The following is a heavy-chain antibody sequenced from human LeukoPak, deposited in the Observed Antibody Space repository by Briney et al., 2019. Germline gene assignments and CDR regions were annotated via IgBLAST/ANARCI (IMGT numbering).Heavy chain of an antibody. CDR3: VKDIVVVVAADDAFDI. Sequence: GGSLRLSCAASGFTFSSYAMSWVRQAPGKGLEWVSAISGSGGSTYYADSVKGRFTISRDNSKNTLYLQMNSLRAEDTAVYYCVKDIVVVVAADDAFDIWGQGTMVTVSS. V-gene: IGHV3-23*01. D-gene: IGHD2-15*01. CDR1: GFTFSSYA. CDR2: ISGSGGST. J-gene: IGHJ3*02.